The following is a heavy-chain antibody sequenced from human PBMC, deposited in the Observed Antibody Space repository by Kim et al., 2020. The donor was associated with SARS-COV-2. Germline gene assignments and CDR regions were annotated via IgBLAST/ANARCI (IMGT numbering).Heavy chain of an antibody. CDR3: ARAGYSSSWYTFIPNNWFDP. CDR2: IYYSGST. V-gene: IGHV4-39*07. CDR1: GGSISSSSYY. Sequence: SETLSLTCTVSGGSISSSSYYWDWIRQPPGKGLEWIGSIYYSGSTYYNPSLKSRVTISVDTSKNQFSLKLSSVTAADTAVYYCARAGYSSSWYTFIPNNWFDPWGQGTLVTVSS. D-gene: IGHD6-13*01. J-gene: IGHJ5*02.